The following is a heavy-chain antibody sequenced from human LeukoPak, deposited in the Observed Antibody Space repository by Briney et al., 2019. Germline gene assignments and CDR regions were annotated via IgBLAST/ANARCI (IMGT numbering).Heavy chain of an antibody. J-gene: IGHJ4*02. CDR1: GGSISSGDYY. Sequence: PSQTLSLTCTVSGGSISSGDYYWSWIRQRPGKGLEWIGYIYYNGGTYYNPSLKSRVTISVDTSKNQFSLNLRSVTAADTAVYYCARDRGDKGAFDYWGQGTLVTVSS. CDR3: ARDRGDKGAFDY. V-gene: IGHV4-31*03. CDR2: IYYNGGT. D-gene: IGHD7-27*01.